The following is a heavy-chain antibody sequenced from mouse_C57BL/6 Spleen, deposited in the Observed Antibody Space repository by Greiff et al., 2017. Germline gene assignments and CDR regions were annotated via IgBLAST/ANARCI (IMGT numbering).Heavy chain of an antibody. CDR2: IHPNSGST. V-gene: IGHV1-64*01. J-gene: IGHJ1*03. CDR1: GYTFTSYW. Sequence: VKLQQPGAELVKPGASVKLSCKASGYTFTSYWMHWVKQRPGQGLEWIGMIHPNSGSTNYNEKFKSKATLTVDKSSSTAYMQLSSLTSEDSAVYYCARTGTGYFDVWGTGTTVTVSS. CDR3: ARTGTGYFDV. D-gene: IGHD4-1*01.